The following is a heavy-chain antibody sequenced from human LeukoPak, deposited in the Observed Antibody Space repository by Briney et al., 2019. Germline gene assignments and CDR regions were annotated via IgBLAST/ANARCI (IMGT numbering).Heavy chain of an antibody. CDR2: ISYDGSNK. CDR3: AKDVSDIVATTSYGMDV. CDR1: GFTFSSYG. Sequence: GGSLRLSCAASGFTFSSYGMHWVRQAPGKGLEWVAVISYDGSNKYYADSVKGRFTISRDNSKNTLYLQMNSLRAEGTAVYYCAKDVSDIVATTSYGMDVWGQGTTVTVSS. D-gene: IGHD5-12*01. V-gene: IGHV3-30*18. J-gene: IGHJ6*02.